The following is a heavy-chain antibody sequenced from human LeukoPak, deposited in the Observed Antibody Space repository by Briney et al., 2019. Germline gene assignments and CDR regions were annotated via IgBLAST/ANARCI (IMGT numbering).Heavy chain of an antibody. Sequence: GGSLRLSCAASGFTFSSYSMNWVRQAPGKGLEWVSYISSSSSTIYYADSVKGRFTISRDNAKNSLYLQMNSLRAEDTAVYYCARDSLRYSSSWYTFWHYGMDVWGQGTTVTVSS. CDR3: ARDSLRYSSSWYTFWHYGMDV. D-gene: IGHD6-13*01. CDR1: GFTFSSYS. J-gene: IGHJ6*02. CDR2: ISSSSSTI. V-gene: IGHV3-48*04.